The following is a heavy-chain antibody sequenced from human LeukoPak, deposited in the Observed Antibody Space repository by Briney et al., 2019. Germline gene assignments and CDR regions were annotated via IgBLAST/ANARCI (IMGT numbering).Heavy chain of an antibody. CDR3: ARDGYSYGIDY. Sequence: GESLKISCKASGYTFTSYYMHWVRQAPGQGLEWMGIINPSGGSTSYAQKFQGRVTMTRDTSTSTVYMELSSLRSEDTAVYYCARDGYSYGIDYWDQGTLVTVSS. CDR1: GYTFTSYY. D-gene: IGHD5-18*01. CDR2: INPSGGST. V-gene: IGHV1-46*01. J-gene: IGHJ4*02.